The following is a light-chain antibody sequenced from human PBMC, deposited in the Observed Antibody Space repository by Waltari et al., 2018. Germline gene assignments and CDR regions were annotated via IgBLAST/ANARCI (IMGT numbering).Light chain of an antibody. V-gene: IGKV1-33*01. CDR3: QQYDNLPYT. J-gene: IGKJ2*01. Sequence: DIQMTQSPSSLSASVGDRVTITCQASQDISNYLNWYQQKVGKAPKLLIYDASNLETGVPSRFSGSGSGTDFTFTISSLQPEDIATYYCQQYDNLPYTFGQGTKLEIK. CDR1: QDISNY. CDR2: DAS.